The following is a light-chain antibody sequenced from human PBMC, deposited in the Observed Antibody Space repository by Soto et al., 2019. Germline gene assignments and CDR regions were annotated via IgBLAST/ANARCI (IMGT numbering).Light chain of an antibody. V-gene: IGKV1-5*01. J-gene: IGKJ1*01. CDR2: DAS. CDR1: QSISSW. Sequence: DIQMTQSPSTLSASVGDRATIPCRASQSISSWLAWYQRKPGKAPQLLIYDASSLESGVPSRFSGSGSGTEFTLTISSLQPDDFATYYCQQYNSYPWTFGQGTKV. CDR3: QQYNSYPWT.